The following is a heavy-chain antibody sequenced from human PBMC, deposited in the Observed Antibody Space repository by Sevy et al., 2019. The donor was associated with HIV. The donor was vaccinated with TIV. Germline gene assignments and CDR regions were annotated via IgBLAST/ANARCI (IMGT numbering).Heavy chain of an antibody. CDR1: GFTFSTFA. J-gene: IGHJ6*02. V-gene: IGHV3-21*01. CDR3: ARDPPNTMFDGMDV. CDR2: ISFSSNNR. D-gene: IGHD3-3*01. Sequence: GGSLRLSCAASGFTFSTFAMNWVRQAPGKGLEWVAFISFSSNNRYYADSVKGRFTISRDNAKNSLYLQMNSLRAEDTAVYYCARDPPNTMFDGMDVWGQGTTVTVSS.